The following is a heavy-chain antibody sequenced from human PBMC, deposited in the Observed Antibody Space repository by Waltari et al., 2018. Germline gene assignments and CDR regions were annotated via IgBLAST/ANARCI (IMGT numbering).Heavy chain of an antibody. V-gene: IGHV4-39*01. CDR2: IYYSGNT. CDR1: GGSISSSSYY. D-gene: IGHD5-12*01. Sequence: QLQLQESGPGLVKPSETLSLTCTVSGGSISSSSYYWGWLRQPPGKGLEWIGSIYYSGNTYSNPSFKGWVTISVDTSKNQFSLKLGSVTAADTAGYYCARLARAFDYWGQGTLVTVSS. CDR3: ARLARAFDY. J-gene: IGHJ4*02.